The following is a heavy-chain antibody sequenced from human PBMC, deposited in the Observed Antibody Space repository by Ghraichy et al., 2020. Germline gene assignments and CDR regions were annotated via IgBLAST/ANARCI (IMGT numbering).Heavy chain of an antibody. Sequence: GESLNISCAASGFTVNSNYMNWVRQAPGKGLEWVSVLYSSGSTYYADSVKDRFIISRDNSKNTLYLQMNSLRAEDTAVYYCARSVGSTGYIDYWGQGTLVTVSS. D-gene: IGHD3-22*01. CDR3: ARSVGSTGYIDY. J-gene: IGHJ4*02. CDR1: GFTVNSNY. V-gene: IGHV3-66*01. CDR2: LYSSGST.